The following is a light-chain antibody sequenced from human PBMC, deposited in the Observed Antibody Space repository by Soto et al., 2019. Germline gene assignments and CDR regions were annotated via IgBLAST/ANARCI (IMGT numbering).Light chain of an antibody. CDR1: ETINNY. V-gene: IGKV1-33*01. CDR2: DVS. CDR3: QQYEHITLT. J-gene: IGKJ5*01. Sequence: DVQMTQSPSSLSASVGDSVTITCQASETINNYLNWYQQTPGKAPKLLIYDVSNLETGVPSRFNGRRSGTEFPLTITTLQPEDFATYYCQQYEHITLTFEQGTRLEIK.